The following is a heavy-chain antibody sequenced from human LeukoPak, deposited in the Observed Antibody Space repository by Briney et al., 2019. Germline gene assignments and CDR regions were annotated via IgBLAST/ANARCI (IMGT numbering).Heavy chain of an antibody. V-gene: IGHV1-2*02. J-gene: IGHJ4*02. D-gene: IGHD6-19*01. CDR1: GYTFTGYY. CDR2: INPNSGGT. CDR3: ARDAVDIAVAGTFDY. Sequence: ASVKVSCKASGYTFTGYYMHWVRQAPGQGLEWMGWINPNSGGTNYAQKFQGRVTMTRDTSISTAYMELRRLRSDDTAVYYCARDAVDIAVAGTFDYWGQGTLVTVSS.